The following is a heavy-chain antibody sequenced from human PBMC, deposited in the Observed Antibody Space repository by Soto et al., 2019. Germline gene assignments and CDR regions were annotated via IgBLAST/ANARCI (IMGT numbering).Heavy chain of an antibody. CDR1: GFSLSTSGMC. V-gene: IGHV2-70*12. Sequence: SGPTLVNPTQTLTLTCTFSGFSLSTSGMCVSWIRQPPGKALEWLALIDWDDDKYYSTSLKTRLTISKDTSKNQVVLTMTNMDPVDTATYYCAHSRSPLGVVISNYFDYWGQGTLVTVSS. D-gene: IGHD2-21*01. CDR2: IDWDDDK. CDR3: AHSRSPLGVVISNYFDY. J-gene: IGHJ4*02.